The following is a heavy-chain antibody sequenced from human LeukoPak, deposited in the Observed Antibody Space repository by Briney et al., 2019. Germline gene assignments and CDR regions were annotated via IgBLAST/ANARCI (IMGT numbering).Heavy chain of an antibody. CDR1: GFTFSSYA. V-gene: IGHV3-30*07. CDR2: ISYDGSNK. J-gene: IGHJ4*02. Sequence: TGGSLRLSCAASGFTFSSYAMHWVRQAPGKGLEWVAVISYDGSNKYYADSVKGRFTISRDNSKNTLYLQMNSLRAEDTAVYYCARGDIVATTTDWGQGTLVTVSS. D-gene: IGHD5-12*01. CDR3: ARGDIVATTTD.